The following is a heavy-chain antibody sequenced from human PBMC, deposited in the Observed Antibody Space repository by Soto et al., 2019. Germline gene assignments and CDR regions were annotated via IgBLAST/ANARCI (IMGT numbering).Heavy chain of an antibody. V-gene: IGHV4-4*07. CDR2: IYSSGST. CDR3: ARTLEAAGTENWFDP. Sequence: ASETLSLTCSVSGGSISSYYWSWIRQPAGKGLEWIGRIYSSGSTKYNPSLKSRVIMSVDTSKNQFSLKLYSVTAADTAVYYCARTLEAAGTENWFDPWGQGTLV. D-gene: IGHD6-13*01. J-gene: IGHJ5*02. CDR1: GGSISSYY.